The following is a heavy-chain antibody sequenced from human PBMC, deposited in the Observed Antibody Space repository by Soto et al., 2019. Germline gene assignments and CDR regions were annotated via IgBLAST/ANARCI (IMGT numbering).Heavy chain of an antibody. CDR1: GGTFSSYA. CDR3: ARDLGGYCSGGSCYSSRYYYYGMDV. J-gene: IGHJ6*02. CDR2: IIPIFGTA. D-gene: IGHD2-15*01. Sequence: QVQLVQSGAEVKKPGSSVKVSCKASGGTFSSYAISWVRQAPGQGLEWMGGIIPIFGTANYAQKFQGRVTITADESTSTAYMELSSLRSEDTAVYYCARDLGGYCSGGSCYSSRYYYYGMDVWGQGTTATVSS. V-gene: IGHV1-69*01.